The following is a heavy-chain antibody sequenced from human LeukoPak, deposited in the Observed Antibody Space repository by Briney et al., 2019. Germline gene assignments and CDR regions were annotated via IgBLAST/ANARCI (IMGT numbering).Heavy chain of an antibody. CDR1: GDSISTFY. CDR2: LYYSGST. V-gene: IGHV4-59*01. CDR3: ARGTGPIVRFDY. J-gene: IGHJ4*02. Sequence: PSETLSLTCTVSGDSISTFYWSWIRQPPGKGLEWIGYLYYSGSTNYNPSLKSRVTISVDTSKNQFSLKLSSVTAADTAVYYCARGTGPIVRFDYWGQGTLVTVSS. D-gene: IGHD3-16*02.